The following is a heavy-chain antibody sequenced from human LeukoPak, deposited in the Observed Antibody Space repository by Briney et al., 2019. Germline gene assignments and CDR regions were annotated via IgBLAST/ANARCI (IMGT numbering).Heavy chain of an antibody. CDR3: ARVLTYYDSSGYYYEAAAFDI. D-gene: IGHD3-22*01. V-gene: IGHV1-69*05. CDR1: GGTFSSYA. J-gene: IGHJ3*02. CDR2: IIPIFGTA. Sequence: SVKVSCKASGGTFSSYAISWVRQAPGQGLEWMGGIIPIFGTANYAQKFQGRVTITTDESTSTAYMELSSLRSEDTAVYYCARVLTYYDSSGYYYEAAAFDIWGQGTMVTVSS.